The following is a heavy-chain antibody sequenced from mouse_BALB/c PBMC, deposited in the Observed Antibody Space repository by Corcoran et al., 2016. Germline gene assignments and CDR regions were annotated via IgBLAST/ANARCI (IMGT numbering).Heavy chain of an antibody. CDR2: INPNNGGT. J-gene: IGHJ1*01. D-gene: IGHD1-1*01. Sequence: EVQLQQSGPELVKSGASVKISCKTSGYTFTEYTMHWVKQSHGKSLEWIGGINPNNGGTSYNQKFKGKATLTVDKSSSTAYMELRSLTSEDSAVYYCARGIYYGSSYWYFDVWGAGTTVTVSS. CDR3: ARGIYYGSSYWYFDV. CDR1: GYTFTEYT. V-gene: IGHV1-18*01.